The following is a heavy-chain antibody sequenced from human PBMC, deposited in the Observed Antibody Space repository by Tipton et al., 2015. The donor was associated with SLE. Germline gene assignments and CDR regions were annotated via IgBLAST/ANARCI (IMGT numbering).Heavy chain of an antibody. Sequence: TLSLTCTVSGASVSSPYWNWNRQTPGKGLEWIGYIHYNRDTNYHPALKSRVTISVDTSKNQLSLKLTSVTAADTAVYYCARGSVVADDFWGQGTLVTVSS. V-gene: IGHV4-59*02. CDR2: IHYNRDT. CDR1: GASVSSPY. D-gene: IGHD2-15*01. CDR3: ARGSVVADDF. J-gene: IGHJ4*02.